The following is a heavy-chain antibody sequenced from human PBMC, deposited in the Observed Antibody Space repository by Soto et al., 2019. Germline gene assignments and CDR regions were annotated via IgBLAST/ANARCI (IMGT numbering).Heavy chain of an antibody. J-gene: IGHJ4*02. CDR2: ISSSRSTI. CDR1: GFTFSSYE. CDR3: ATAGTGY. D-gene: IGHD6-19*01. V-gene: IGHV3-48*03. Sequence: GGSLRLSFAASGFTFSSYEMTWLRQAPGKGLEWVSYISSSRSTIYYADSVKGRFTISRDNAKNSLYLQMNSLRAEDTAVYYCATAGTGYWGQGTLVTVSS.